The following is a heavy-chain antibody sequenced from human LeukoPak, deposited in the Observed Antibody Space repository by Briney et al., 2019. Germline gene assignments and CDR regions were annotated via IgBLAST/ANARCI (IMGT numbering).Heavy chain of an antibody. D-gene: IGHD6-19*01. CDR1: GFTFSNAW. CDR2: IKSKTDGGTT. V-gene: IGHV3-15*01. J-gene: IGHJ4*02. Sequence: GGSLRLSCAASGFTFSNAWMSWVRQAPGKGLEWVGRIKSKTDGGTTDYAAPVKGRFTISRDDSKNTLYLQMNSLKTEDTAVYYCTTSLIAVAGAFDYWGQGTLVTVSS. CDR3: TTSLIAVAGAFDY.